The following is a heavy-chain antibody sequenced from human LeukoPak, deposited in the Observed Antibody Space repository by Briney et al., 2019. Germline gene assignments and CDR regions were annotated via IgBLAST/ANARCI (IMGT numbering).Heavy chain of an antibody. CDR3: AKAGANWEYYFDY. Sequence: HSGGSLGLSCAASGFTFSSYAMSWVRQAPGKGLEWVSAISGSGGSTYYADSVKGRFTISRDNSKNTLYLQMNSLRAEDTAVYYCAKAGANWEYYFDYWGQGTLVTVSS. CDR2: ISGSGGST. D-gene: IGHD7-27*01. J-gene: IGHJ4*02. V-gene: IGHV3-23*01. CDR1: GFTFSSYA.